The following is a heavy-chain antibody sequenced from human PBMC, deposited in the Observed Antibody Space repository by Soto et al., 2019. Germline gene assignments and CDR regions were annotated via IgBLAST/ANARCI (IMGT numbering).Heavy chain of an antibody. CDR1: GFSLSTSGVG. Sequence: QITLKESGPPLVKPTQTLTLTCTFSGFSLSTSGVGVGWIRQPPGKALEWLALIYWDDDKRYSPSLKSRLTITKATSKNRVVLTMTNMDPVDTAAYYCAHSLYDYVWGTNWFDPWGQGTLVTVSS. J-gene: IGHJ5*02. CDR2: IYWDDDK. D-gene: IGHD3-16*01. V-gene: IGHV2-5*02. CDR3: AHSLYDYVWGTNWFDP.